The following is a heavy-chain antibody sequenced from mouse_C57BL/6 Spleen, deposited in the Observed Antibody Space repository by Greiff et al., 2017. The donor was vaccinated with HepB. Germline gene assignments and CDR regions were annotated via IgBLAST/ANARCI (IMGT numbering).Heavy chain of an antibody. Sequence: EVKLVESGGDLVKPGGSLKLSCAASGFTFSSYGMSWVRQTPDKRLEWVATISSGGSYTYYPDSVKGRITISRDNAKNTLYLQMSSLKSEDTAMSYCARHETTVVATDAMDYWGQGTSVTVSS. CDR3: ARHETTVVATDAMDY. J-gene: IGHJ4*01. V-gene: IGHV5-6*01. CDR2: ISSGGSYT. CDR1: GFTFSSYG. D-gene: IGHD1-1*01.